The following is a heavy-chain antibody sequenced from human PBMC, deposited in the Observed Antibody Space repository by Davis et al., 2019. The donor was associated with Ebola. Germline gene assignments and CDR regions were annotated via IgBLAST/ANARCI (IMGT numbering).Heavy chain of an antibody. V-gene: IGHV3-9*01. CDR3: AKVMQWLRVRPYYYGMDV. CDR2: ISWNSGSI. CDR1: GFTFDDYA. J-gene: IGHJ6*02. D-gene: IGHD5-12*01. Sequence: SLKISCAASGFTFDDYAMHWVRQAPGKGLEWVSGISWNSGSIGYADSVKGRFTISRDNAKNSLYLQMNSLRAEDTALYYCAKVMQWLRVRPYYYGMDVWGQGTTVTVSS.